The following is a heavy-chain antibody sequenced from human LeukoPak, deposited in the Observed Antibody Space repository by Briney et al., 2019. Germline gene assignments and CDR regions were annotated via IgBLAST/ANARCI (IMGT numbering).Heavy chain of an antibody. CDR2: FYVGGAT. V-gene: IGHV3-53*01. J-gene: IGHJ4*02. CDR1: GFSVTNNY. D-gene: IGHD6-13*01. CDR3: AKDRAQQLVLDF. Sequence: GGSLRLSCAVSGFSVTNNYMSWVRQAPGKGLEWVSVFYVGGATYYADSVKGRFTISRDNSENTLYLQMKSLRAEDTAVYYCAKDRAQQLVLDFWGQGTLVTVSS.